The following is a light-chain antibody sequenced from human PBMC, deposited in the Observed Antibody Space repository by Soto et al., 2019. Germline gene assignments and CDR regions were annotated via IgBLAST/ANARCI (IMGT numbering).Light chain of an antibody. Sequence: EIVFAQSPGTLSFSPGERATLSCRASQSVRNNYLAWYQQRPGQAPRLLIHGASSRATGIPDRFSGSGSGTDFTLTISRLEPEDFAVYYCQQYGSPPRTFGQGTKVDIK. CDR1: QSVRNNY. CDR3: QQYGSPPRT. V-gene: IGKV3-20*01. CDR2: GAS. J-gene: IGKJ1*01.